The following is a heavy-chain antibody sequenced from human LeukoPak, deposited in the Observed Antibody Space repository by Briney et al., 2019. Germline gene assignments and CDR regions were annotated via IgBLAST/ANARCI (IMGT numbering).Heavy chain of an antibody. J-gene: IGHJ4*02. Sequence: GGSLRLSCAASGFTFGDYPMRWVRQAPGKGLEWVSLISGYGGTTDYVDSVKGRFTISRDNTKNSLYLQMNSLRAEDTALYYCAKAPGFCSFPSCPGDYWGQGTLVTVSS. CDR2: ISGYGGTT. CDR1: GFTFGDYP. V-gene: IGHV3-43*02. CDR3: AKAPGFCSFPSCPGDY. D-gene: IGHD2-2*01.